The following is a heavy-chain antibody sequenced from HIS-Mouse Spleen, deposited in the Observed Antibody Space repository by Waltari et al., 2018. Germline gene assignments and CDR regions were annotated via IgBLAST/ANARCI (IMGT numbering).Heavy chain of an antibody. Sequence: QVQLQQWGAGLLKPSETLSLTCAVYRGSFSGYYWTWIRQPPGKGLEWIGEINHSGSTNYNPSLKSRVTISVDTSKNQFSLKLSSVTAADTAVYYCARGLAARFDYWGQGTLVTVSS. CDR3: ARGLAARFDY. J-gene: IGHJ4*02. CDR2: INHSGST. CDR1: RGSFSGYY. D-gene: IGHD6-6*01. V-gene: IGHV4-34*01.